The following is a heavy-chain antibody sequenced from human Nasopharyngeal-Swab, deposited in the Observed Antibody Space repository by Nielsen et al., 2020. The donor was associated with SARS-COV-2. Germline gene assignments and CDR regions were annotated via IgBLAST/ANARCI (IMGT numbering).Heavy chain of an antibody. J-gene: IGHJ6*02. CDR3: ARGECSSTSCYPYYYGMDV. V-gene: IGHV3-23*01. D-gene: IGHD2-2*01. CDR2: MRASGDDM. Sequence: WIRQPPGKGLEWVSVMRASGDDMYYADSVKGRFTISRDNSKNTLYLQMNSLRAEDTAVYYCARGECSSTSCYPYYYGMDVWGQGTTVTVSS.